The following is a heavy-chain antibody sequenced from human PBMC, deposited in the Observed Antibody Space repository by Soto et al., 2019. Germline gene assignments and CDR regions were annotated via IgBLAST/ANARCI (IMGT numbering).Heavy chain of an antibody. Sequence: PSETLSLTCTVSGGSISSHYWSWIRQPPGKGLEWIGYIYYSGSTNYNPSLKSRVTISVDTSKNQFSLKLSSVTAADTAVYYCARLSLVLRYFDWFPRWFDPWGQGTLVTVSS. D-gene: IGHD3-9*01. CDR3: ARLSLVLRYFDWFPRWFDP. J-gene: IGHJ5*02. CDR1: GGSISSHY. CDR2: IYYSGST. V-gene: IGHV4-59*08.